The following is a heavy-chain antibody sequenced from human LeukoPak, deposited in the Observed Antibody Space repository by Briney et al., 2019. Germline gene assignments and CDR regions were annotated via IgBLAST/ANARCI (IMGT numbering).Heavy chain of an antibody. J-gene: IGHJ4*02. CDR1: GFTVSSNY. Sequence: PGGSLRLSCAASGFTVSSNYMSWVRQAPGKGLEWVSVIYSGGSTYYADSVKGRFTISRDNSKNTLYLQMNSLRAEDTAVYYCARGPGYYYDSSGYYYLDYWGQGTLVTVSS. D-gene: IGHD3-22*01. CDR2: IYSGGST. V-gene: IGHV3-66*01. CDR3: ARGPGYYYDSSGYYYLDY.